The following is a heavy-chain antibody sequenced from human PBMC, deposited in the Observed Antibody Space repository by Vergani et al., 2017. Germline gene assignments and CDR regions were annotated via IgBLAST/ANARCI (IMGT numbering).Heavy chain of an antibody. CDR1: GFTFSSYG. Sequence: QVHLVESGGGVVQPGRSLRLSCAASGFTFSSYGMHWVRQAPGKGLEWVAVIWYDGSNKYYADSVKGRFTISRDNSKNTLYLQMNSLRAEDTAVYYCVRLPRGPWNFDLWGRGTLITVSS. J-gene: IGHJ2*01. CDR3: VRLPRGPWNFDL. CDR2: IWYDGSNK. V-gene: IGHV3-33*01.